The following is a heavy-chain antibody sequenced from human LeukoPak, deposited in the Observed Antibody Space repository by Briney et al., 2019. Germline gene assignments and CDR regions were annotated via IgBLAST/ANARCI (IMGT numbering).Heavy chain of an antibody. CDR3: AKDRFPAGIVGATSNTFDY. V-gene: IGHV3-21*04. CDR2: ISSSGRYI. CDR1: GFTFSSYS. Sequence: GGSLRLSCAASGFTFSSYSMNWVRQAPGKRLEWVSAISSSGRYIYYADSVKGRFTISRDSAKNSLYLQMDSLRAEDTAVYYCAKDRFPAGIVGATSNTFDYWGQGTLVTVSS. D-gene: IGHD1-26*01. J-gene: IGHJ4*02.